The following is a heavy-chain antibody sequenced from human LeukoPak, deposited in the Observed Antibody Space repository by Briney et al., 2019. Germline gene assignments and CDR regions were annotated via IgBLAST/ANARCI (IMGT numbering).Heavy chain of an antibody. J-gene: IGHJ4*02. D-gene: IGHD2-15*01. CDR3: ASGGYCSGGSCYWGLYYFDY. V-gene: IGHV1-46*01. Sequence: ASVKVSCKASGYTFTSYYMHWVRQAPGQGLEWMGIINPSGGSTSYAQKFQGRVTMTRDTSTSTVYMELSSLRSEDTAVYYCASGGYCSGGSCYWGLYYFDYWGQGTLVTVSS. CDR1: GYTFTSYY. CDR2: INPSGGST.